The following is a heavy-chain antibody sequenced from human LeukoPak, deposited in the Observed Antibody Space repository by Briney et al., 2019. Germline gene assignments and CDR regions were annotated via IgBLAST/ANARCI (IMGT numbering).Heavy chain of an antibody. CDR1: GFTFSNAW. J-gene: IGHJ4*02. CDR2: IKSKTDGGTT. D-gene: IGHD2-21*02. CDR3: TTEGEAYCGGDCYTYFDY. Sequence: GGSLRLSCAASGFTFSNAWMSWVRQAPGKGLEWVGRIKSKTDGGTTDYAAPVKGRFTISRDHSKNTLYLQMNSLKTEDTAVYYCTTEGEAYCGGDCYTYFDYWGQGTLVTVSS. V-gene: IGHV3-15*01.